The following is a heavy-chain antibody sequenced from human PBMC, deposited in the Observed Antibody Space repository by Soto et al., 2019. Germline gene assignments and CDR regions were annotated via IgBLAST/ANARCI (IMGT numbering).Heavy chain of an antibody. D-gene: IGHD3-3*01. V-gene: IGHV3-30-3*01. J-gene: IGHJ6*02. CDR1: GFTFSSYA. CDR3: ARLYYDYV. CDR2: ISYDGSNK. Sequence: VGSLRLSCAASGFTFSSYAMHWVRQAPGKGLEWVAVISYDGSNKYYADSVKGRSTISRDNAKNSLYLQMNSLRDEDTAVYYCARLYYDYVWGQGTTVTVSS.